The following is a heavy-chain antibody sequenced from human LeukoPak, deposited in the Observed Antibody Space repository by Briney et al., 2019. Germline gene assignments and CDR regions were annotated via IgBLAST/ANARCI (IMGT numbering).Heavy chain of an antibody. CDR2: MNPNSGNT. J-gene: IGHJ5*02. CDR1: GYTFTSYD. CDR3: ARGPFWSGYFSYNWFDP. V-gene: IGHV1-8*03. D-gene: IGHD3-3*01. Sequence: EASVKVSCKASGYTFTSYDINWVRQATGQGLEWMVWMNPNSGNTGYAQKFQGRVTITRNTSISTAYMELSSLRSEDTAVYYCARGPFWSGYFSYNWFDPWGQGTLVTVSS.